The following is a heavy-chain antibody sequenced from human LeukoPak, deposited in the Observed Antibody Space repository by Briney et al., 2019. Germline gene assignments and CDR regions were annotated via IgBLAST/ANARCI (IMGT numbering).Heavy chain of an antibody. CDR2: IYYSGST. CDR1: GGSISSYY. J-gene: IGHJ3*02. CDR3: ARGVIVATIHDAFDI. V-gene: IGHV4-59*13. Sequence: SETLSLTCTVSGGSISSYYWSWIRQPPGKGLEWIGYIYYSGSTNYNPSLKSRVTISVDTSKNQFSLKLSSVTAADTAVYYCARGVIVATIHDAFDIWGQGTMVTVSS. D-gene: IGHD5-12*01.